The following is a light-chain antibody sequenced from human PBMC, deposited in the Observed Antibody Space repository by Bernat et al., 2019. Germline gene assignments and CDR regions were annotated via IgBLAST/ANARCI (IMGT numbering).Light chain of an antibody. CDR2: DVS. V-gene: IGLV2-14*01. CDR3: SSYTSSSTLEV. CDR1: SSDVGGYNY. J-gene: IGLJ3*02. Sequence: QSALTQPASVSGSPGQLITISCTGTSSDVGGYNYVSWYQQHPGKAPKLMIYDVSNRPSGVSNRFSGSKSGNTASLTISGLQAEDEAEYYCSSYTSSSTLEVFGGGTKLTVL.